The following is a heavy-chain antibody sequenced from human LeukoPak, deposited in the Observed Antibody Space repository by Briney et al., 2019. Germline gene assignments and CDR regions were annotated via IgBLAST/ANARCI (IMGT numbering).Heavy chain of an antibody. D-gene: IGHD6-13*01. J-gene: IGHJ4*02. CDR1: GFKFSSYW. Sequence: PGGSLRLSCADSGFKFSSYWMSWVRQAPGKGLEWVAQIKQDGSEKYYEDSVKGRFTISRDNAKNSLYLQMNSLRAEDTALYYCAKDIEVRTSIAAAGTEDWGQGTLVTVSS. V-gene: IGHV3-7*03. CDR3: AKDIEVRTSIAAAGTED. CDR2: IKQDGSEK.